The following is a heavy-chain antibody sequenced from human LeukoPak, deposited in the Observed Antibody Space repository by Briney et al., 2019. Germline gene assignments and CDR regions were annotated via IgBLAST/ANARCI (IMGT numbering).Heavy chain of an antibody. Sequence: PGGSLRLSCAASGFTFGTSWMSWVRQAPRKGPEGVAYIKGDGSEKSYVDSVRGRFTISRDNAKNSLYLQMDSLRVEDTAVYYCARGGVSRAAFDIWGQGTMVTVSS. J-gene: IGHJ3*02. V-gene: IGHV3-7*05. CDR1: GFTFGTSW. CDR3: ARGGVSRAAFDI. CDR2: IKGDGSEK. D-gene: IGHD5/OR15-5a*01.